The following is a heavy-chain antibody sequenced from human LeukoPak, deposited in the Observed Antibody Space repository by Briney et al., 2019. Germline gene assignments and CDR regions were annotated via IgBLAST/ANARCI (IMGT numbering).Heavy chain of an antibody. CDR1: GFTFSSYW. D-gene: IGHD6-13*01. J-gene: IGHJ3*02. CDR3: ARDPPIAARGAFDI. CDR2: IKQDGSEK. Sequence: PGGSLRLSCAASGFTFSSYWMSWVRQAPGKGLEWVANIKQDGSEKYYVDSVKGRSTISRDNAKNSLYLQMNSLRAEDTAVYYCARDPPIAARGAFDIWGQGTMVTVSS. V-gene: IGHV3-7*01.